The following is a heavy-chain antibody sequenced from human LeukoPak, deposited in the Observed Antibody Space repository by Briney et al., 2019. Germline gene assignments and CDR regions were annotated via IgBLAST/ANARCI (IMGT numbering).Heavy chain of an antibody. D-gene: IGHD1-1*01. Sequence: SETLSLTCAVYGGSFSGYYWSWIRQPPGKGLEWIGVINHSGSTNYNPSLKSRVTISVDTSKNQFSLKLSSVTAADTAVYYCARAGKGRGTYPYYFDYWGQGTLVTVSS. CDR1: GGSFSGYY. CDR3: ARAGKGRGTYPYYFDY. CDR2: INHSGST. J-gene: IGHJ4*02. V-gene: IGHV4-34*01.